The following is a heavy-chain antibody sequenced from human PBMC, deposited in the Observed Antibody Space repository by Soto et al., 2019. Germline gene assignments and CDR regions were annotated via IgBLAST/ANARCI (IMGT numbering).Heavy chain of an antibody. CDR3: ARVITGTGYNWFDP. J-gene: IGHJ5*02. Sequence: QVQLQESGPGLVKPSQTLSLTCTVSGGSISSGGYYWSWIRQHPGKGLEWIGYIYYSGSTYYNPSLKSRVTISVDTSKNQFSLKLSSVTAADTAVYYCARVITGTGYNWFDPWGQGTLVTVSS. D-gene: IGHD1-7*01. V-gene: IGHV4-31*03. CDR1: GGSISSGGYY. CDR2: IYYSGST.